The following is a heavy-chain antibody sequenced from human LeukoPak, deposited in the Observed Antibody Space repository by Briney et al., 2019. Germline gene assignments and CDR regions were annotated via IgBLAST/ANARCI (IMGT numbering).Heavy chain of an antibody. CDR3: ATVPGYGSGSYFYFDN. CDR1: GGSLSSYF. V-gene: IGHV4-34*01. CDR2: INHSGST. D-gene: IGHD3-10*01. J-gene: IGHJ4*02. Sequence: SETLSLTCAVYGGSLSSYFWTWIRQPPGKGLEWIGEINHSGSTNYNPSLKSRVTISVDTSKNQFSLKLSSVTAADTAVYYCATVPGYGSGSYFYFDNWGQGTLVSVSS.